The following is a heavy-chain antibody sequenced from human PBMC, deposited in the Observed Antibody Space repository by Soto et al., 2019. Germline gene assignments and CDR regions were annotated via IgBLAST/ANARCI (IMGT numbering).Heavy chain of an antibody. CDR3: ASDPYYYASEY. CDR2: ISGSGTTR. D-gene: IGHD3-10*01. Sequence: ESGGGLVKPGGSLRLSCAASGFTFSDYYMTWIRQAPGKGLEWVSYISGSGTTRYYADSVKGRFTVSRDNAKNSLYLQMNSLRAEDTAVYYCASDPYYYASEYWGQGTLVTVSS. CDR1: GFTFSDYY. V-gene: IGHV3-11*01. J-gene: IGHJ4*02.